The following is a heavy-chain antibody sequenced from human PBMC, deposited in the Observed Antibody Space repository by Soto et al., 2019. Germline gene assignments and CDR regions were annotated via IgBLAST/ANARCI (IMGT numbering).Heavy chain of an antibody. CDR1: GYTFITYD. CDR3: ARRKERSGYNY. D-gene: IGHD6-25*01. Sequence: ASVKVSCKASGYTFITYDINWVRQATGQGLEWMGWMNPSNGNAGYAQKFQGRLTMTRNTSISTAYMELSSLRSDDTAVYFCARRKERSGYNYWGQGTLVTVSS. CDR2: MNPSNGNA. J-gene: IGHJ4*02. V-gene: IGHV1-8*01.